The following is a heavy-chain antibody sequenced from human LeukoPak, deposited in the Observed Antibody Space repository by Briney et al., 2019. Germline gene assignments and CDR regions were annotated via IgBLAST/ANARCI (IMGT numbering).Heavy chain of an antibody. CDR2: IDKHGNKK. Sequence: PGGSLRLSCVASGFTFSISWVTWVRLAPGKGLEWVANIDKHGNKKYYVDSVKGRFAISRDYASNSVFLQMDSLRAEDTSVYYCARDAGWGYYDLWGRELRSPSPQ. CDR1: GFTFSISW. D-gene: IGHD1-26*01. V-gene: IGHV3-7*01. CDR3: ARDAGWGYYDL. J-gene: IGHJ4*02.